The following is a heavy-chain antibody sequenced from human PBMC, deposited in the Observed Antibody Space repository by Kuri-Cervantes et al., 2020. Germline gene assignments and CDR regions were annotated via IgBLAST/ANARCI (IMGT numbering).Heavy chain of an antibody. CDR3: ARAYYDYVWGSYRSDRSGMDV. D-gene: IGHD3-16*02. V-gene: IGHV3-33*01. CDR2: VWYDGSDK. J-gene: IGHJ6*02. Sequence: GGSLRLSCAASGFTFSSYGIHWVRQAPGKGLEWVAVVWYDGSDKYYADSVKGRFTISRDNSKNTLYLQMNSLRAEDTAVYYCARAYYDYVWGSYRSDRSGMDVWGQGTTVTVSS. CDR1: GFTFSSYG.